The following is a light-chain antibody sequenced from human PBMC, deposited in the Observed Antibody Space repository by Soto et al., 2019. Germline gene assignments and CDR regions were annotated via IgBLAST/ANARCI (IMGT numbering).Light chain of an antibody. CDR3: QQYETFSGT. CDR1: QSVSGW. CDR2: DAS. Sequence: DIQMTQSPSTLSASVGDTVTVTCRASQSVSGWLAGYQQKPGEAPKLLIYDASALLRGVPSRFSGSGSGTKFTLTIASLPPDDFATYYCQQYETFSGTFGPGTKVEI. V-gene: IGKV1-5*01. J-gene: IGKJ1*01.